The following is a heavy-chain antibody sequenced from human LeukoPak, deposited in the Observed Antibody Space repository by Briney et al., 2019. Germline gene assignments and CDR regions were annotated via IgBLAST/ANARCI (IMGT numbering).Heavy chain of an antibody. CDR1: GGSISSHY. CDR3: ARGSGWYYY. J-gene: IGHJ4*02. CDR2: IYYSGNT. V-gene: IGHV4-59*11. Sequence: SETLSLTCTVSGGSISSHYWSWVRQPPGKGLEWIGYIYYSGNTNYNPSLKSRVTISVDTPKNQFSLNLASVTAADTAVFYCARGSGWYYYWGQGTLVTVSS. D-gene: IGHD6-19*01.